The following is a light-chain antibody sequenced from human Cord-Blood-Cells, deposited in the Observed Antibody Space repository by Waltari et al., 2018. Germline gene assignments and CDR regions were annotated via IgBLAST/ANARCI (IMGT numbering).Light chain of an antibody. V-gene: IGKV3-20*01. CDR1: QSVSSSY. Sequence: ETVLRQSRGTLSWSPGERATLSCRASQSVSSSYLAWYQQKPGQAPRLLIYGASSRATGIPDRFSGSGSGTDFTLTISRLEPEDFAVYYCQQYGSSPFTFGPGTKVDIK. CDR3: QQYGSSPFT. CDR2: GAS. J-gene: IGKJ3*01.